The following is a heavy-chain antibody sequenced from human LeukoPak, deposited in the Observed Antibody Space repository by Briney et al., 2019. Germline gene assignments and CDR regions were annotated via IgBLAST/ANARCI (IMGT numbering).Heavy chain of an antibody. J-gene: IGHJ6*03. Sequence: SVKVSCKASGGTFSSYAISWVRQAPGQGLEWMGGIIPIFGTANYAQKFQGRVTMTRDTSTSTVYMELSSLRSEDTAVYYCARKDYSHNYMDVWGKGTTVTVSS. CDR2: IIPIFGTA. CDR1: GGTFSSYA. CDR3: ARKDYSHNYMDV. D-gene: IGHD3-10*01. V-gene: IGHV1-69*05.